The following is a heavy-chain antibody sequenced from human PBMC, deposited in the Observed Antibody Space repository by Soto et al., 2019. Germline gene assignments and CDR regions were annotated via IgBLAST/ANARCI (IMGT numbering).Heavy chain of an antibody. D-gene: IGHD6-13*01. J-gene: IGHJ4*02. V-gene: IGHV3-11*06. Sequence: QVQLVESGGGLVKPGGSLRLSCAASGFTFSDYYMTWIRQAPGEGLEFVSYIVSSSAYTNYAGSVKGRFTISRDNAKNSLYLEMSSLRVEDTAVYYCARLRASSWYMGGYLDYWGQGVLVTVSS. CDR2: IVSSSAYT. CDR3: ARLRASSWYMGGYLDY. CDR1: GFTFSDYY.